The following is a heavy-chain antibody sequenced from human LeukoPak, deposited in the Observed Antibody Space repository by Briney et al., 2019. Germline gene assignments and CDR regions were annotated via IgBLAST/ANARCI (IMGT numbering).Heavy chain of an antibody. Sequence: ASVKVSCKASGHTFTSYGISWVRQAPGQGLEWMGWISAYNGKTNYAQKLQGRVTMTTDTSTSTAYMELRSLRSDDTAVYYCARDGPDFWSGYPNPYYYYYMDVWGKGTTVTVSS. V-gene: IGHV1-18*01. CDR3: ARDGPDFWSGYPNPYYYYYMDV. D-gene: IGHD3-3*01. J-gene: IGHJ6*03. CDR1: GHTFTSYG. CDR2: ISAYNGKT.